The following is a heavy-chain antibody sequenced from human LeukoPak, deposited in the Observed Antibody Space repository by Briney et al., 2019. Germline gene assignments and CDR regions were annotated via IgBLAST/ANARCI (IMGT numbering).Heavy chain of an antibody. CDR1: GFTVSSNY. V-gene: IGHV3-53*01. J-gene: IGHJ4*02. D-gene: IGHD2-2*01. CDR2: IYSGGST. CDR3: ARDRRMPPYYFDY. Sequence: GGSLRLSCAASGFTVSSNYMSWVRQAPGKGLEWVSVIYSGGSTYYADSVKGRFTISRDNSKNTLYLQMNSLRAEDTAVYYCARDRRMPPYYFDYWGQGTLVTVSS.